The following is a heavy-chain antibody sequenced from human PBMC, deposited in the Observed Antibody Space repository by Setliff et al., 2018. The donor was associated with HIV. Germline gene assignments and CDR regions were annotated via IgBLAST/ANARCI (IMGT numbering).Heavy chain of an antibody. J-gene: IGHJ4*02. D-gene: IGHD6-6*01. CDR1: GFTFSSYG. Sequence: GGSLRLSCAASGFTFSSYGMHWVRQAPGKGLEWVAVIWYDGSNKHYADSVKGRFTISRDNLKKRVYLQMSSLRAEDTAVYFCARDTGQLVYYFDSWGQGTLVTVSS. CDR3: ARDTGQLVYYFDS. CDR2: IWYDGSNK. V-gene: IGHV3-33*01.